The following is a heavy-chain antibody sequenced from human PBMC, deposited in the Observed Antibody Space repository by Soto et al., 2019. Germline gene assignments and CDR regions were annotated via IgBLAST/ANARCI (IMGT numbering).Heavy chain of an antibody. V-gene: IGHV1-18*01. D-gene: IGHD1-26*01. Sequence: ASVKVSCKASGYTFTSYGISWVRQAPGQGLEWMGWISAYNGNTNYAQKLQGRVTMTRDTSISTAYMELSRLRSDDTAVYYCAREWDRTLDYWGQGTLVTVSS. CDR3: AREWDRTLDY. CDR2: ISAYNGNT. CDR1: GYTFTSYG. J-gene: IGHJ4*02.